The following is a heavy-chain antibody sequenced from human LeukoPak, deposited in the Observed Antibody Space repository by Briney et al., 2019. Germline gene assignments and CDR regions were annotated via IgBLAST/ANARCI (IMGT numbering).Heavy chain of an antibody. CDR2: INSDGSST. CDR3: ARAGYSYGPTYFDY. Sequence: GSLRLSCAASGFTFDDYAMHWVRQAPGKGLVWVSRINSDGSSTSYADSVKGRFTISRDNSKNTLYLQMNSLRAEDTAVYYCARAGYSYGPTYFDYRGQGTLVTVSS. J-gene: IGHJ4*02. CDR1: GFTFDDYA. D-gene: IGHD5-18*01. V-gene: IGHV3-74*01.